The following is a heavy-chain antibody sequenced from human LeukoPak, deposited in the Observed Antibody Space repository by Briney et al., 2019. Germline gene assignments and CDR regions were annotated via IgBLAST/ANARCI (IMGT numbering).Heavy chain of an antibody. V-gene: IGHV3-23*01. J-gene: IGHJ3*01. CDR1: GFNFGTYA. Sequence: PGGSVRLSCAASGFNFGTYAMTWVRQAPGMGLEWVSTILNNGVSTYHADSVKGRFTISRDNSRNTLHLQMDSLRAEDTAIYYCAKGGGRPLDDAFDVWGQGTMVTVSS. CDR2: ILNNGVST. CDR3: AKGGGRPLDDAFDV. D-gene: IGHD3-16*01.